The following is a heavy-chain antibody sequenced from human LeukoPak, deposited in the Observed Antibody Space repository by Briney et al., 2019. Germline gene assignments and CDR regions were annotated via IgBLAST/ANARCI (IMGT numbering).Heavy chain of an antibody. V-gene: IGHV3-48*02. CDR2: ISSSSSTI. D-gene: IGHD3-10*01. CDR3: ARSESLWFGELFWGDYSDY. Sequence: GGSLRLSCAASGFTFSSYSTNWVRQAPGKGLEWVSYISSSSSTIYYADSVKGRFTISRDNAKNSLYLQMNSLRDEDTAVYYCARSESLWFGELFWGDYSDYWGQGTLVTVSS. J-gene: IGHJ4*02. CDR1: GFTFSSYS.